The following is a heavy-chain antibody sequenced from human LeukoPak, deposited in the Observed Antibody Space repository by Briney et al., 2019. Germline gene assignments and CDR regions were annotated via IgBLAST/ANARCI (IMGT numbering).Heavy chain of an antibody. J-gene: IGHJ4*02. CDR2: ISGSGGST. D-gene: IGHD3-10*01. CDR3: AKLRRGFGELLINY. CDR1: GFTFSSYA. Sequence: PGGSLRLSCAASGFTFSSYAMSWVRQAPGKGLEWVSAISGSGGSTYYADSVKGRFTISRDNSKNTLYLQMNSLRAEDTAVYYCAKLRRGFGELLINYWGQGTLVTVSS. V-gene: IGHV3-23*01.